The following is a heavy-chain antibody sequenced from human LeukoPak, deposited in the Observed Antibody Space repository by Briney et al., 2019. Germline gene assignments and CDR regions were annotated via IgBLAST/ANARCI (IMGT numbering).Heavy chain of an antibody. V-gene: IGHV7-4-1*02. Sequence: ASVKVSCKASGYTFTSYARNWVRQAPGQGLEWMGWINTNTGNPTYAQGFTGRFVFSLDTSVSTAYLQISSLKAEDTAVYYCATTIGSRFTHAYYYYGMDVWGQGTTVTVSS. CDR2: INTNTGNP. CDR3: ATTIGSRFTHAYYYYGMDV. CDR1: GYTFTSYA. J-gene: IGHJ6*02. D-gene: IGHD5-24*01.